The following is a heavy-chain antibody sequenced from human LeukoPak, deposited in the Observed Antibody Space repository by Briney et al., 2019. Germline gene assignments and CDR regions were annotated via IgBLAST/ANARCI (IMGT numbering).Heavy chain of an antibody. D-gene: IGHD1-20*01. CDR1: GFTFSNYW. CDR3: ARGYPGYYGMDV. J-gene: IGHJ6*02. V-gene: IGHV3-13*01. Sequence: GGSLRLSCAASGFTFSNYWMNWVRQATGKGLEWVSAIGTAGDTYYPGSVKGRFTISRENAKNSLYLQMNSLRAGDTAVYYCARGYPGYYGMDVWGQGTTVTVSS. CDR2: IGTAGDT.